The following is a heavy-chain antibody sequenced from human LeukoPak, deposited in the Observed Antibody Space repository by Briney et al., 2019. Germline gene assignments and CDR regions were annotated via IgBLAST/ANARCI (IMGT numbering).Heavy chain of an antibody. CDR1: SGTFSSYA. CDR3: GRDLGRNDAFDI. D-gene: IGHD1-14*01. J-gene: IGHJ3*02. CDR2: IIPIFGTT. Sequence: SVKVSCKASSGTFSSYAISWVRQAPGQGLEWMGGIIPIFGTTNYAQKFQGRVTLSTDESTTTAYMGLTSLRSDDTAVYYCGRDLGRNDAFDIWGQGTMVTVSS. V-gene: IGHV1-69*05.